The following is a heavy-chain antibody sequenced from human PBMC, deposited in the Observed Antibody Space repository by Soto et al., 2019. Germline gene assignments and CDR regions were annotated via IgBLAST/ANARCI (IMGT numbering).Heavy chain of an antibody. CDR1: GFIFSNYA. Sequence: PGGSLRLSCAVSGFIFSNYAFHWVRQAPGQWLEWVAAISFDKSKTYYADSVKGRFTISKDNSKNTLHLQMNNLRPEDSAVYYCARDQDVLRYSEMSKGFYHYGMDVWGQGTTVTVSS. J-gene: IGHJ6*02. D-gene: IGHD3-9*01. CDR3: ARDQDVLRYSEMSKGFYHYGMDV. V-gene: IGHV3-30-3*01. CDR2: ISFDKSKT.